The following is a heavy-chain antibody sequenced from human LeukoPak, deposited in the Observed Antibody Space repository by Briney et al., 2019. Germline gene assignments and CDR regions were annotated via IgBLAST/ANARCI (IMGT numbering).Heavy chain of an antibody. CDR3: ASFTRVFDY. CDR2: ISSSGSTI. CDR1: GFTFSSYE. V-gene: IGHV3-48*03. J-gene: IGHJ4*02. Sequence: GGSLRLSCAASGFTFSSYEMNWVRQAPGKGLEWVSYISSSGSTIYYADSVKGRFTISRDNAKNSLYLQMNSLGAEDTAVYYCASFTRVFDYWGQGTLVTVSS. D-gene: IGHD6-13*01.